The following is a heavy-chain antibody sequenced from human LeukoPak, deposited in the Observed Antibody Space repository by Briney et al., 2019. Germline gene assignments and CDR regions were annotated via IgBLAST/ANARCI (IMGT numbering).Heavy chain of an antibody. CDR2: INAGNGNT. Sequence: ASVKVSCKASGYTFTSYAMHWVRQAPGQRLEWMGWINAGNGNTKYSQKFQGRVTITRDTSASTAYMELSSLRPEDTAVYYCARDLSSWYSDYYYGMDAWGQGTTVTVSS. J-gene: IGHJ6*02. CDR1: GYTFTSYA. V-gene: IGHV1-3*01. D-gene: IGHD6-13*01. CDR3: ARDLSSWYSDYYYGMDA.